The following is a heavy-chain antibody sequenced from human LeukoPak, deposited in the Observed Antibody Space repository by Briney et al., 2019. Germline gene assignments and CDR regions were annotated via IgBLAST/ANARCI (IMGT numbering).Heavy chain of an antibody. V-gene: IGHV4-39*07. Sequence: SETLSLTCTVSGGSISSSSYYWGWIRQPPGKGLEWIGSIYYSGSTYYNPSLKSRVTISVDTSKNQFSLKLSSVAAADTAVYYCASGPSGYSGYGHYFDYWGQGTLVTVSS. CDR2: IYYSGST. CDR3: ASGPSGYSGYGHYFDY. J-gene: IGHJ4*02. D-gene: IGHD5-12*01. CDR1: GGSISSSSYY.